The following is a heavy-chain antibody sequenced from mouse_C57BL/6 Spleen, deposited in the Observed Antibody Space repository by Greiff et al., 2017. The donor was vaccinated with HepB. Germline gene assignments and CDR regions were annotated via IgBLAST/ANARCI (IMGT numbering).Heavy chain of an antibody. V-gene: IGHV5-4*01. J-gene: IGHJ2*01. CDR2: ISDGGSYT. D-gene: IGHD4-1*01. Sequence: EVRLVESGGGLVKPGGSLKLSCAASGFTFSSYAMSWVRQTPEKRLEWVATISDGGSYTYYPDNVKGRFTISRDNAKNNLYLQMSHLKAEDTAMYYCARDGNLTGTFGGYYFDYWGQGTTLTVSS. CDR3: ARDGNLTGTFGGYYFDY. CDR1: GFTFSSYA.